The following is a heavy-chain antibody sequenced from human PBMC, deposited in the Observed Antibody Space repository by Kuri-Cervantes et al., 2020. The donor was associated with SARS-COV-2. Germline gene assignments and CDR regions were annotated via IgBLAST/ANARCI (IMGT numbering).Heavy chain of an antibody. CDR1: GFTFSSYG. D-gene: IGHD6-13*01. J-gene: IGHJ4*02. V-gene: IGHV3-30*18. CDR3: ANGHSSSWYYSDY. CDR2: ISYDGSNK. Sequence: GGSLRLSCAASGFTFSSYGMHWVRQAPGKGLEWVAVISYDGSNKYYADSVKGRFTISRDNSKNTLYLQMNSLRAEDTAVYYCANGHSSSWYYSDYWGRGTLVTVSS.